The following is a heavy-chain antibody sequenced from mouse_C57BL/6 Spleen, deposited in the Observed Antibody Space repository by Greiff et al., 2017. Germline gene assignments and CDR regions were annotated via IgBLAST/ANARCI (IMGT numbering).Heavy chain of an antibody. V-gene: IGHV5-17*01. CDR3: ARTEHDLYDFDY. Sequence: EVKVVESGGGLVKPGGSLKLSCAASGFTFSDYGMHWVRQAPEKGLEWVAYISSGSSTIYYADTVKGRFTISRDNAKNTLFLQMTSLRSEDTAMYYCARTEHDLYDFDYWGQGTTLTVSS. D-gene: IGHD2-12*01. CDR1: GFTFSDYG. CDR2: ISSGSSTI. J-gene: IGHJ2*01.